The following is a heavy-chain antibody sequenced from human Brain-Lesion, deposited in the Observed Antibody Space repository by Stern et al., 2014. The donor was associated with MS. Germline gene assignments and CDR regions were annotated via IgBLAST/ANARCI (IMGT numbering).Heavy chain of an antibody. J-gene: IGHJ4*02. V-gene: IGHV3-7*01. CDR2: IKQDGSEK. Sequence: VQLMQSGGGLAPPGGPLRLSCAASGLSFSDYWMSWVRQAPGKGLEWVAYIKQDGSEKYYLDSVKGRFTISRDNTKNSLSLQMNSLRAEDTAFYYCARGRDYFGPWGQGTLVTVSS. CDR1: GLSFSDYW. CDR3: ARGRDYFGP.